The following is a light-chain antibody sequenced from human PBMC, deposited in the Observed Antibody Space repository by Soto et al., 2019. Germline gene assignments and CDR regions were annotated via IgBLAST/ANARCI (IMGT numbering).Light chain of an antibody. V-gene: IGLV2-14*03. CDR3: SSYTSTNTLYV. CDR1: TSDVGNYNL. J-gene: IGLJ1*01. CDR2: DVS. Sequence: QSVLTQPASVSGSPGQSITISCTGTTSDVGNYNLVSWYQQHPGKAPKLMIFDVSRRPSGVSDRFPASKSGNTASLTISGLQAEDEADYYCSSYTSTNTLYVFGTGTKVTVL.